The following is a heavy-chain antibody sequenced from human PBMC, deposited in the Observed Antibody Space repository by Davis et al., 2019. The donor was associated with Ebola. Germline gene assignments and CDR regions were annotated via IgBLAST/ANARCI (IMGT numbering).Heavy chain of an antibody. D-gene: IGHD7-27*01. CDR1: GFTFSSYG. J-gene: IGHJ6*03. V-gene: IGHV3-30*03. Sequence: PGGPLRLSCAASGFTFSSYGMHGVRQAPGKGLEWVASISYDGSNKYYADSGKGRFTISRDNSKNTLYLQMNSLRAEETAVYYFARVSGDRGGYYMDVWGKGTTVTVSS. CDR2: ISYDGSNK. CDR3: ARVSGDRGGYYMDV.